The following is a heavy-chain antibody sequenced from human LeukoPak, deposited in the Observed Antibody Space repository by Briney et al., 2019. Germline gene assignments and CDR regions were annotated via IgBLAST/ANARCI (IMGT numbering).Heavy chain of an antibody. CDR2: IYYSGST. D-gene: IGHD3-22*01. CDR3: ARLGPGVYYDSSGYRDV. Sequence: PSETLSLTCTVSGGSISSYYWSWIRQPPGKGLEWIGYIYYSGSTNYDPSLKSRVTISVDTSKNQFSLKLSSVTAADTAVYYCARLGPGVYYDSSGYRDVWGQGTTVTVSS. J-gene: IGHJ6*02. V-gene: IGHV4-59*08. CDR1: GGSISSYY.